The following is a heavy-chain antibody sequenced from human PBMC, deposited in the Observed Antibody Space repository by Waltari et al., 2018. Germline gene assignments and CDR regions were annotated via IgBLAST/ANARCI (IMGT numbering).Heavy chain of an antibody. J-gene: IGHJ5*02. V-gene: IGHV1-2*02. CDR1: GYTFTGYY. D-gene: IGHD2-15*01. CDR2: INPNSGGT. CDR3: ARERDRTVEDPPIDP. Sequence: QVQLVQSGAEVKKPGASVKVSCKASGYTFTGYYMHWVRQAPGQGLEWMGWINPNSGGTNYAQKFQGRVTMTRDTSISTAYMELSRLRSDDTAVYYCARERDRTVEDPPIDPWGQGTLVTVSS.